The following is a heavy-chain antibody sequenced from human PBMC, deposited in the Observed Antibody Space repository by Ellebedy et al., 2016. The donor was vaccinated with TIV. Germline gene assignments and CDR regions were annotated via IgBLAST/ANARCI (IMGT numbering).Heavy chain of an antibody. Sequence: MPSETLSLTCTVSGGSISSYYWSWIRQPPGKGLDWIGYIYYSGSTNYNPSLKSRVTISVDTSKNQFSLKLSSVTAADTAVYYCARGPRSIAAAYYYGMDVWGQGTTVTVSS. CDR1: GGSISSYY. CDR2: IYYSGST. V-gene: IGHV4-59*01. CDR3: ARGPRSIAAAYYYGMDV. J-gene: IGHJ6*02. D-gene: IGHD6-13*01.